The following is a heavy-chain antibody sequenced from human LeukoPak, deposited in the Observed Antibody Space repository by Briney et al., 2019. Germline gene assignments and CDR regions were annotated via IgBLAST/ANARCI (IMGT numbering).Heavy chain of an antibody. J-gene: IGHJ3*02. CDR2: IYHSGST. Sequence: SETLSLTCTVSGGSISSSSYYWGWIRQPPGKGLEWIGSIYHSGSTYYNPSLKSRVTISVDTSKNQFSLKLSSVTAADTAVYYCARVGINDAFDIWGQGTMVTVSS. CDR3: ARVGINDAFDI. V-gene: IGHV4-39*07. D-gene: IGHD3-22*01. CDR1: GGSISSSSYY.